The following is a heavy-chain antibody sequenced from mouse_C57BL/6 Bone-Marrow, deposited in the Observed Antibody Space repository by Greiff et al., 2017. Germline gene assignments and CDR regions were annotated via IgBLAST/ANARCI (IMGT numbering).Heavy chain of an antibody. CDR2: IYPGSGST. J-gene: IGHJ4*01. Sequence: QVQLQQPGADLVKPGASVKMSCKASGYTFTSYCITWVKQRPGQGLEWIGDIYPGSGSTNYPDKFKSQSTLSLDTSSSTAYLQLSSLTSEDSAIYYCARDSAGYRDYARDYWGQGTSVTVSA. CDR1: GYTFTSYC. V-gene: IGHV1-55*01. CDR3: ARDSAGYRDYARDY. D-gene: IGHD3-2*02.